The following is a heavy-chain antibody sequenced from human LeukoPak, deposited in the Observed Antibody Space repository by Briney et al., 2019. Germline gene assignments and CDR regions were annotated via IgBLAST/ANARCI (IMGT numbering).Heavy chain of an antibody. CDR2: IHPNSGGT. Sequence: GSSVKVSCKASGYTFTAYYVHWVRQAPGQGLDWMGWIHPNSGGTKYAQNFQGRVTMTRDTSISTAYMELSSLRSDDTAVYYCARGDIYWDYWGQGTQVTVSS. CDR3: ARGDIYWDY. V-gene: IGHV1-2*02. J-gene: IGHJ4*02. D-gene: IGHD2-15*01. CDR1: GYTFTAYY.